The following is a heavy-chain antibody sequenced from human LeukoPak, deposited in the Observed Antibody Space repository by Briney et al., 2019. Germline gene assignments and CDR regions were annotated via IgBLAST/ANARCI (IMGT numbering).Heavy chain of an antibody. J-gene: IGHJ4*02. V-gene: IGHV1-3*01. CDR1: GYTFTSYA. CDR3: ARDQRYCSSTSCYLVGY. Sequence: ASVKVSCKASGYTFTSYAMHWVRQAPGQRLEWMGWINAGNGNTKYSQKFQGRVTITRDTSASTAYMEQSSLRSEDTAVYYCARDQRYCSSTSCYLVGYWGQGTLVTVSS. D-gene: IGHD2-2*01. CDR2: INAGNGNT.